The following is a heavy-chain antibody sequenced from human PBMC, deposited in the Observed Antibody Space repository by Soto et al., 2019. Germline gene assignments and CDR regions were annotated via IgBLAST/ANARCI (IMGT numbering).Heavy chain of an antibody. J-gene: IGHJ5*02. V-gene: IGHV4-34*01. Sequence: PSETLSLTCAPYGGSFSGYFWGWIRQPRGKWLGWLGEINQSGSTNYNPSLTRRFTISIDPSRYRFSLRLSAVTAGDTAVYYCARGKFGPGGQGILVTVSS. CDR1: GGSFSGYF. CDR3: ARGKFGP. CDR2: INQSGST.